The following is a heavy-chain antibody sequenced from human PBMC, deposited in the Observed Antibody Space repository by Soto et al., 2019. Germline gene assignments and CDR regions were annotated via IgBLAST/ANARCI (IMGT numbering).Heavy chain of an antibody. CDR2: IWYDGSNK. V-gene: IGHV3-33*01. CDR3: ARDQVVVAAAGGSWFDP. D-gene: IGHD6-13*01. CDR1: GFTFSSYG. J-gene: IGHJ5*02. Sequence: QVQLVESGGGVVQPGRSLRLSCAASGFTFSSYGMHWVRQAPGKGLEWVAVIWYDGSNKYYADSVKGRFTISRDNSKNQRYLKMNSLRAEDTAVYYCARDQVVVAAAGGSWFDPWGQGTLVTVSS.